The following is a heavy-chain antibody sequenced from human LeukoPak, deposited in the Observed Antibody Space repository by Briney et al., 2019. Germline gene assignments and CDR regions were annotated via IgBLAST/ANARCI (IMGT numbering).Heavy chain of an antibody. CDR3: ASSSIMITFGGVSHY. CDR1: GGSISSSSYY. D-gene: IGHD3-16*01. V-gene: IGHV4-39*01. CDR2: IYYSGST. J-gene: IGHJ4*02. Sequence: SETLPLTCTVSGGSISSSSYYWGWIRQPPGKGLEWIGSIYYSGSTYYNPSLKSRVTISVDTSKNQFSLKLSSVTAADTAVYYCASSSIMITFGGVSHYWGQGTLVTVSS.